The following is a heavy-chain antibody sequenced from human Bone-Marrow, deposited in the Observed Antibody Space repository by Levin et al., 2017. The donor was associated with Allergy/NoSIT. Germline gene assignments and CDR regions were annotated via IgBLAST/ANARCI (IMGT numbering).Heavy chain of an antibody. V-gene: IGHV3-9*01. Sequence: LSLTCATPKFIFDDYGMYWVRQAPGKGLEWVSGISWNSGKTHYADSVKGRFIISRDNAKNSLYLQMNSLRTEDTALYYCVKSLNTMTIHDGFDFWGQGTMVTVSA. J-gene: IGHJ3*01. CDR1: KFIFDDYG. D-gene: IGHD1/OR15-1a*01. CDR2: ISWNSGKT. CDR3: VKSLNTMTIHDGFDF.